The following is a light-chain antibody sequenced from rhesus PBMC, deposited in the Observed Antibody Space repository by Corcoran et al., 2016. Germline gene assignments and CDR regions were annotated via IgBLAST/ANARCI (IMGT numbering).Light chain of an antibody. Sequence: DIQMTQSPSSLSASVGDKVTITCQASQGLSSWLAWYQQKPGKAPNLLISNASRLKSGVPSRCSGSGSETDFTLTISSLQPEDFATYYCLQYNSRPFTFGPGTKLDIK. CDR1: QGLSSW. J-gene: IGKJ3*01. CDR2: NAS. V-gene: IGKV1-21*01. CDR3: LQYNSRPFT.